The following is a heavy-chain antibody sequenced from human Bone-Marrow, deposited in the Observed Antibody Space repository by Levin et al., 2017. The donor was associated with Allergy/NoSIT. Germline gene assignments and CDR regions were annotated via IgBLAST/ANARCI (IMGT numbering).Heavy chain of an antibody. Sequence: GGSLRLSCAASGYTFSGHWIHWVRQAPGKGLVWVSGISEDGSTTTYADSVKGRCSLSRDNAKSTLFLQMHSLRAEDTAVYYCARGRYYSRDVWGQGTTVTVSS. CDR1: GYTFSGHW. V-gene: IGHV3-74*01. CDR3: ARGRYYSRDV. CDR2: ISEDGSTT. J-gene: IGHJ6*02.